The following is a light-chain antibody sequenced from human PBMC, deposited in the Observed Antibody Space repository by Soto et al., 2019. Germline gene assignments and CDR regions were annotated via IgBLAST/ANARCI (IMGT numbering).Light chain of an antibody. CDR3: QSWATGIHI. Sequence: QAVVTQSPSASASLGASVKLTCTLSSRHNTNAIAWHQQQPKKGPRFLMKVNSDGSNFKGDGIPDRFSGSSSVAERYLTISSLQSEDEADYYCQSWATGIHIFGGGTKLTVL. CDR2: VNSDGSN. CDR1: SRHNTNA. J-gene: IGLJ2*01. V-gene: IGLV4-69*01.